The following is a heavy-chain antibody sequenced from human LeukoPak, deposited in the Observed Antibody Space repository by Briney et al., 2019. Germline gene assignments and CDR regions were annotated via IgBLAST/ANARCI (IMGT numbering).Heavy chain of an antibody. CDR1: GFPFSDFS. CDR2: TNSGGTST. D-gene: IGHD2-8*01. Sequence: PGGSLRLSCATSGFPFSDFSMSWVRQAPGKGLEWISTTNSGGTSTYYAESVKGRFTISRDNPKNALYLQMSSLRVEDTAVYYCAKQSYARSLGEGGPGTPVSVSS. V-gene: IGHV3-23*01. CDR3: AKQSYARSLGE. J-gene: IGHJ4*02.